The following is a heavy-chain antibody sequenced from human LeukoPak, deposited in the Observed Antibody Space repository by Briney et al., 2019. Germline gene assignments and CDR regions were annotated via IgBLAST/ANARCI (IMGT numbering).Heavy chain of an antibody. D-gene: IGHD2-2*01. CDR1: GFTFSSYG. J-gene: IGHJ4*02. V-gene: IGHV3-30*18. CDR3: AKVSICSSTSCSTPYFDY. Sequence: GSLRLSCAASGFTFSSYGMHWVRQAPGKGLEWVAVISYDGSNKYYADSVKGRFTISRDNSKNTLYLQMNSLRAEDTAVYYCAKVSICSSTSCSTPYFDYWGQGTLVTVSS. CDR2: ISYDGSNK.